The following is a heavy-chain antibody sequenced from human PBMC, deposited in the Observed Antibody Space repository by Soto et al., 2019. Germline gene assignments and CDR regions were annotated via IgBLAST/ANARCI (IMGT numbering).Heavy chain of an antibody. CDR1: GFSFSTYD. CDR2: IGTAGNT. Sequence: GGSLRLSCAASGFSFSTYDMHWVRQAPGKGLEWVSLIGTAGNTHYPDSVKGRFIISRDNTKSSLYLQMNSLRAGDTAVYYCARDPSGWGLDSWGQGTPVTVSS. CDR3: ARDPSGWGLDS. D-gene: IGHD6-19*01. J-gene: IGHJ5*01. V-gene: IGHV3-13*01.